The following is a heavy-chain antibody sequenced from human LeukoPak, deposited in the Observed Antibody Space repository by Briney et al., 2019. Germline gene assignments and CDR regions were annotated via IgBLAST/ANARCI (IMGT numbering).Heavy chain of an antibody. D-gene: IGHD5-18*01. CDR1: GFTFSSYS. J-gene: IGHJ4*02. CDR3: ARDDSVDTAMDFDY. CDR2: ISSSSSYI. Sequence: GGSLRLSCAASGFTFSSYSMNWVRQAPGKGLEWVSSISSSSSYIYYADSVKGRFTISRDNAKNSLYLQMNSLRAEDTAVYYCARDDSVDTAMDFDYWGQGTLVTVSS. V-gene: IGHV3-21*01.